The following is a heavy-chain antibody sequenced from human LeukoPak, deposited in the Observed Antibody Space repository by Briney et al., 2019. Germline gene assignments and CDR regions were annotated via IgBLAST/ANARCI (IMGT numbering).Heavy chain of an antibody. D-gene: IGHD3-10*01. Sequence: GSGPTLVKPTQTLTLTCTLSGFSLSTGGVGVGWIRQPPGKALEWLALIYWDDDKYYSPSLKIRLTITRDTSKNQVVLTMTNVDPVVSGTYFCAHYYGSGSYQNRYFDYWGQGALVTVSS. CDR3: AHYYGSGSYQNRYFDY. J-gene: IGHJ4*02. V-gene: IGHV2-5*02. CDR1: GFSLSTGGVG. CDR2: IYWDDDK.